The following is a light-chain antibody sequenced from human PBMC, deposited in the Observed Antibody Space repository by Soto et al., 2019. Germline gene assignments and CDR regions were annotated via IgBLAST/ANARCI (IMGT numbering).Light chain of an antibody. J-gene: IGLJ1*01. CDR3: SSYTSSSTLYV. CDR2: DVS. V-gene: IGLV2-14*03. CDR1: SSDVGGYNY. Sequence: QSALTQPASVSRSPGQSITISCTGSSSDVGGYNYVSWYQHHPGRAPKLMIYDVSNRPSGVSNRFSGSKSGNTASLTISGLQAEDEADYHCSSYTSSSTLYVFGTGTKLTVL.